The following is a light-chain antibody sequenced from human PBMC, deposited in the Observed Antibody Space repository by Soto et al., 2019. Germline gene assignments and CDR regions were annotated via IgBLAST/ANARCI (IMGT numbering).Light chain of an antibody. J-gene: IGKJ4*01. CDR2: GAS. Sequence: IQLTQSPSSLSASVGDRVTITCRARQGISSYLAWYHQKPVKAPKLLTSGASALQSGVPSRFSGSGSGTDFTLTISSLQPEDFATYYCQQLNSYPLTFGGGTKVDI. V-gene: IGKV1-9*01. CDR1: QGISSY. CDR3: QQLNSYPLT.